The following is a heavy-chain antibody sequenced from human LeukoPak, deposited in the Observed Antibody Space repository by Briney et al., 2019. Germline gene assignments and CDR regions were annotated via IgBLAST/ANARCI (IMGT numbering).Heavy chain of an antibody. CDR1: GFTFSNYG. D-gene: IGHD6-19*01. V-gene: IGHV3-30*18. CDR3: AKDATPVAEYYFDY. Sequence: GRSLRLSCAGAGFTFSNYGMHWVRQAPGKGLEWVAVISYDGSNKYYADSVKGRFTISRDNSKNTLYLQMNSLRAEDTAVYYCAKDATPVAEYYFDYWGQGTLVTVSS. CDR2: ISYDGSNK. J-gene: IGHJ4*02.